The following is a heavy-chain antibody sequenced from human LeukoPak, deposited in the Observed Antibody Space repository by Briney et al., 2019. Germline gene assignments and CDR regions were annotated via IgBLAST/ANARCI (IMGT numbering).Heavy chain of an antibody. CDR3: AISTYYCDF. Sequence: GASVTVSCKTSGGTFSTYAISWVRQAPGQGLEWMGRIIPILSIANYAQKFQGRVTITADKSTSTAYMELSSLRSEDTAVYYCAISTYYCDFWGQGTLVSVSS. V-gene: IGHV1-69*04. D-gene: IGHD5/OR15-5a*01. CDR2: IIPILSIA. J-gene: IGHJ4*02. CDR1: GGTFSTYA.